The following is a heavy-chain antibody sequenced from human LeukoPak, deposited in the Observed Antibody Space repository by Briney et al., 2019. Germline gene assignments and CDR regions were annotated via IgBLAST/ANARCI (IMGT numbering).Heavy chain of an antibody. J-gene: IGHJ3*01. CDR3: ARVRDFGADSDAFDV. CDR2: IYYSGST. Sequence: SETLSLTCTVSGGSIGSSSYYWGWIRQPPGKGLNWIGSIYYSGSTYYNPSLKSRVTISRDTSKNHFSLNLSAVTAADTAVYFCARVRDFGADSDAFDVWGQGTMVTVSS. V-gene: IGHV4-39*07. D-gene: IGHD4/OR15-4a*01. CDR1: GGSIGSSSYY.